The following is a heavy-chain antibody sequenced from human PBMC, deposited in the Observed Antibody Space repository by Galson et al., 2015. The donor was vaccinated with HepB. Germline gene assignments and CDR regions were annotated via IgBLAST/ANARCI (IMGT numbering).Heavy chain of an antibody. CDR3: ARVAGTTYYTYGMDV. CDR1: GFTFSSYT. CDR2: ITYEGSNT. J-gene: IGHJ6*02. Sequence: SLRLSCAASGFTFSSYTLHWVRQAPGRGLEWVSAITYEGSNTYYADSVKGRFTISRDNSENTLFLLMNNLRVEDSALYFCARVAGTTYYTYGMDVWGQGTAVIVSS. V-gene: IGHV3-30-3*01. D-gene: IGHD1-7*01.